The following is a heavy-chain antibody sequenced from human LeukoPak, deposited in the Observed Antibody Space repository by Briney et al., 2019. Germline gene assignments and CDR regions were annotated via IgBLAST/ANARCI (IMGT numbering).Heavy chain of an antibody. CDR2: IYYSGST. V-gene: IGHV4-59*01. J-gene: IGHJ4*02. D-gene: IGHD3-10*01. Sequence: SETLSLTCTVSGGSISNYYWSWVRQPPGKGLEWIGYIYYSGSTNYNPSLKSRVTISVDTSKNQFSLKLSSVTAADTAVYYCARVMDGSGSYYNPTFDYWGQGTLVTVSS. CDR3: ARVMDGSGSYYNPTFDY. CDR1: GGSISNYY.